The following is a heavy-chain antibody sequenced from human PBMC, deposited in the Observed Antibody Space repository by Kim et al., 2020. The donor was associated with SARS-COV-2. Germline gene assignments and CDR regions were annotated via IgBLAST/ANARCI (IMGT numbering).Heavy chain of an antibody. Sequence: GGSLRLSCAASGFTFSNYAMTWVRQAPGKGLEWVSTISPSGGSTYYADSVEGRFTISRDNSKNTLYLQMDSLRAEDTAIYYCARYYDILTDYHRLDFWG. CDR1: GFTFSNYA. J-gene: IGHJ5*01. D-gene: IGHD3-9*01. V-gene: IGHV3-23*01. CDR3: ARYYDILTDYHRLDF. CDR2: ISPSGGST.